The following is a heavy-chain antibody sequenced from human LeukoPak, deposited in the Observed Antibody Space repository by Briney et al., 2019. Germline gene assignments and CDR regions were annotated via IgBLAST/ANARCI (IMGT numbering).Heavy chain of an antibody. V-gene: IGHV4-61*02. Sequence: SETLSLTCTVSGGSISSGSYYWSWIRQPAGTGLEWIGRIYTSGSTNYNPSLKSRVTISVDTSKNQFSLKLSSVTAADTAVYYCARLGVTAANPRTDVWGKGTTVTVSS. CDR3: ARLGVTAANPRTDV. D-gene: IGHD2-2*01. CDR2: IYTSGST. J-gene: IGHJ6*04. CDR1: GGSISSGSYY.